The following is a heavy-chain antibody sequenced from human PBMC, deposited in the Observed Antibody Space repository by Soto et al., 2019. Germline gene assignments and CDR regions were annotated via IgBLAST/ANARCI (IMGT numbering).Heavy chain of an antibody. Sequence: GESLKISCKGSGYSFTSYWIGWVRQMPGKGLEWMGIIYPGDSDTRYSPSFQGQVTISADKSISTAYLQWSSLKASDTATYYCARHCSSTSCYMDYYYGMDVWGQGTTVTVSS. V-gene: IGHV5-51*01. CDR2: IYPGDSDT. D-gene: IGHD2-2*02. CDR1: GYSFTSYW. J-gene: IGHJ6*02. CDR3: ARHCSSTSCYMDYYYGMDV.